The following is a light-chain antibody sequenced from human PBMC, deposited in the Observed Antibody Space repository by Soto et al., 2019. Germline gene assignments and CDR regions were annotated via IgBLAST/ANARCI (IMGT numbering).Light chain of an antibody. CDR2: EVI. CDR1: SSDIGAYNY. J-gene: IGLJ1*01. Sequence: QSALTQPASVSGSPGQSITISCTGTSSDIGAYNYVSWYRQHPGKAPKLMIYEVINRPSGVSNRFSGSKSGNTASLTISALQAEDEADYYCSSYTSSSTTPYVFGNGTKLTVL. CDR3: SSYTSSSTTPYV. V-gene: IGLV2-14*01.